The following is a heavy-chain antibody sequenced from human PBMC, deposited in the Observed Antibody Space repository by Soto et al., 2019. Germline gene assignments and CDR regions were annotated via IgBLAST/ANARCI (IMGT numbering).Heavy chain of an antibody. CDR3: AKDLGAMIVVVMDFDY. CDR1: GFTFSSYA. D-gene: IGHD3-22*01. V-gene: IGHV3-23*01. Sequence: QTGGSLRLSCAASGFTFSSYAMSWVRQAPGKGLEWVSAISGSGGSTYYADSVKGRFTISRDNSKNTLYLQMNSLRAEDTAVYYCAKDLGAMIVVVMDFDYWGQGSLVTVSS. CDR2: ISGSGGST. J-gene: IGHJ4*02.